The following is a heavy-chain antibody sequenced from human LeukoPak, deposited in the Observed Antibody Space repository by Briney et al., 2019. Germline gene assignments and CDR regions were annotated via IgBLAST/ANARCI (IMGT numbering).Heavy chain of an antibody. CDR2: IEQDGSEK. V-gene: IGHV3-7*03. Sequence: GGSLRLSCAASGFIFSSYWMNWVRQAPGKGLEWVANIEQDGSEKYYVDSVKGRFTISRDNAKNSLYLQMNSLRAEDTAVYYCARDGYYDYVWGTGFDYWGQGTLVTVSS. CDR1: GFIFSSYW. D-gene: IGHD3-16*01. CDR3: ARDGYYDYVWGTGFDY. J-gene: IGHJ4*02.